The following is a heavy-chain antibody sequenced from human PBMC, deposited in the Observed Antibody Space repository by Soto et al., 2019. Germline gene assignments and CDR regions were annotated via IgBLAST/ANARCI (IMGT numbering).Heavy chain of an antibody. CDR1: GGTFSSYP. J-gene: IGHJ3*02. D-gene: IGHD5-12*01. V-gene: IGHV1-69*02. Sequence: QVQLVQSGAEVKKPGSSVKVSCKASGGTFSSYPISWVRQAPGQGLEWMGRIIPILGIANYAQKFQGRVTITADKSTSTAYMELSSLRSEDTAVYYCARWLQSASAFDIWGQGTMVTVSS. CDR3: ARWLQSASAFDI. CDR2: IIPILGIA.